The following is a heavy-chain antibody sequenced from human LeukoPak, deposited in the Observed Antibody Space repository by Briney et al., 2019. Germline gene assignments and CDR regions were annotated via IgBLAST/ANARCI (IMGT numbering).Heavy chain of an antibody. Sequence: SVKVSCKASGGTFSSYAISWVRHAHGQGLEWMGGIIPIFGTANYAQKFQGRVTITADESTSTAYMELSSLRSEDTAVYYCARVAQMPRLFDYWGQGTLVTVSS. V-gene: IGHV1-69*01. CDR3: ARVAQMPRLFDY. J-gene: IGHJ4*02. CDR1: GGTFSSYA. D-gene: IGHD2-2*01. CDR2: IIPIFGTA.